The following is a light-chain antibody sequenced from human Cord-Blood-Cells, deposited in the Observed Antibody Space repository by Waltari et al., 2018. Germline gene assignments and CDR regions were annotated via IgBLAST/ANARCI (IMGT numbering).Light chain of an antibody. CDR1: QSVLYSSNNHNY. J-gene: IGKJ1*01. V-gene: IGKV4-1*01. Sequence: DIVMTQSPDSLAVSLGERATINCKSSQSVLYSSNNHNYLAWYQQKPGPPPKLLIYWASNREAGVPDLSSCEGSGTDFTLTISSLQAEDVAVYDCQLYYSAPRAFGQGAKVEV. CDR3: QLYYSAPRA. CDR2: WAS.